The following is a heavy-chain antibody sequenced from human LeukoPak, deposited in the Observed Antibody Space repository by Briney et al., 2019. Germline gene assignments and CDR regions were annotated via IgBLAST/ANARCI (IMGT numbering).Heavy chain of an antibody. Sequence: SETLSLTCTVSGGSISSSSHYWGWIRQPPGKGLEWIGSIYYSGSTYYNPSLKSRVTISVDKSKNQFSLKLSSVTAADTAVYYCARVWYYYGSSGYYYPFDYWGQGTLVTVSS. CDR1: GGSISSSSHY. J-gene: IGHJ4*02. V-gene: IGHV4-39*07. D-gene: IGHD3-22*01. CDR2: IYYSGST. CDR3: ARVWYYYGSSGYYYPFDY.